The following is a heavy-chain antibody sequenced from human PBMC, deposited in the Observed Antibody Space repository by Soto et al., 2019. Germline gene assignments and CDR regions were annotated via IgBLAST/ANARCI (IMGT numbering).Heavy chain of an antibody. CDR2: ISYDGSNK. V-gene: IGHV3-30*18. Sequence: GGSLRLSCAASGFTFSSYGMHWVRQAPGKGLEWVAVISYDGSNKYYADSVKGRFTISRDNSKNKLYLQMNSLRAEDTAVYYCAKDRGTERYGSGIDYWGQGTLVTVSS. CDR3: AKDRGTERYGSGIDY. J-gene: IGHJ4*02. D-gene: IGHD3-10*01. CDR1: GFTFSSYG.